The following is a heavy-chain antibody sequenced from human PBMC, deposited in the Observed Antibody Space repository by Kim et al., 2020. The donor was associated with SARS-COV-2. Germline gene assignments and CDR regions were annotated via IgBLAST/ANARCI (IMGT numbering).Heavy chain of an antibody. D-gene: IGHD3-3*01. Sequence: ASVKVSCKAAGYTFTGNYMYWVRQAPGQGLEWMGRINPNSGGTNYAQKFQGRVTMTGDTSISTVYMELSRLTSDDTAVYYCARDGSRNYDLDYGMDVWGQ. V-gene: IGHV1-2*06. CDR1: GYTFTGNY. CDR2: INPNSGGT. J-gene: IGHJ6*02. CDR3: ARDGSRNYDLDYGMDV.